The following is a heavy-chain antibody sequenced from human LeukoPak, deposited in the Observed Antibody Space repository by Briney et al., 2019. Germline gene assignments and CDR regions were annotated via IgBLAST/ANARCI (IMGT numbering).Heavy chain of an antibody. CDR2: ITQDGSEK. D-gene: IGHD3-3*01. J-gene: IGHJ4*02. CDR3: ARDGIRFLEWFSRD. CDR1: GFTFSSYW. V-gene: IGHV3-7*01. Sequence: PGGSLRLSRAASGFTFSSYWMSWVRQAPGKGLEWVANITQDGSEKYYLDSVKGRFTISRDNAKNSLYLQMNSLRAEDTAVYYCARDGIRFLEWFSRDWGQGTLVTVSS.